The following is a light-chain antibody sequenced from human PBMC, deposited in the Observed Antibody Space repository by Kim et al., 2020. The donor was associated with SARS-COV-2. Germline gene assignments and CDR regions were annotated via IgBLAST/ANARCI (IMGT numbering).Light chain of an antibody. J-gene: IGKJ4*01. V-gene: IGKV3-11*01. Sequence: PGEEATLSCRASQSIDTYLAWYQHRPGQAPRLLVYDASIRATGVPDRFSGTGSGTDFTLIISSLEPEDFSTYYCQQRNSWPPAVTCGGGTKVDIK. CDR3: QQRNSWPPAVT. CDR1: QSIDTY. CDR2: DAS.